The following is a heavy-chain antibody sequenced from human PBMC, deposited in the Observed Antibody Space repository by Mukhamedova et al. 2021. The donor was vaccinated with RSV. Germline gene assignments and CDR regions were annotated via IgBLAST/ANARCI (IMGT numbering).Heavy chain of an antibody. V-gene: IGHV1-8*01. Sequence: GYAQKFQGRVTMTRNTSISTAYMELSSLRSEDTAVYYCARGIPTTVSLIDYWGQGTLVTVPS. J-gene: IGHJ4*02. CDR3: ARGIPTTVSLIDY. D-gene: IGHD4-17*01.